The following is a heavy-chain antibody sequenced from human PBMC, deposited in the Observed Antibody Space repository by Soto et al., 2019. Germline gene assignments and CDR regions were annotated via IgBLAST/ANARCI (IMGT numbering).Heavy chain of an antibody. J-gene: IGHJ6*02. D-gene: IGHD1-1*01. V-gene: IGHV1-18*01. CDR3: ARDRQLERRQHYYYGMDV. Sequence: ASVKVSCKTSGYTFTNFGLSWVRQAPGQGLEWMGWISAYNGGTNYAQKFQGWVTMTRDTSISTAYMELSRLRSDDTAVYYCARDRQLERRQHYYYGMDVWGQGTTVTVSS. CDR1: GYTFTNFG. CDR2: ISAYNGGT.